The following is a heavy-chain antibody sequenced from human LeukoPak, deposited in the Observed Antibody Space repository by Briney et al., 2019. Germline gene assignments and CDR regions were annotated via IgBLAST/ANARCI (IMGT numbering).Heavy chain of an antibody. V-gene: IGHV4-4*07. CDR2: IYNIGST. Sequence: SETLSLTCNVSGGSISSYHWSWIRQPAGKGLEWVGRIYNIGSTNYNPSLKSRVFISVDKSKNLLSLKLISVTAADTAVYFCARDSERPPYYYYYMDVWGRETTVTVSS. J-gene: IGHJ6*03. CDR3: ARDSERPPYYYYYMDV. D-gene: IGHD3-10*01. CDR1: GGSISSYH.